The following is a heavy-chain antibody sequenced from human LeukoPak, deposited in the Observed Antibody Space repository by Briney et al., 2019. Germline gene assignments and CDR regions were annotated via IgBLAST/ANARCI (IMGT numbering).Heavy chain of an antibody. V-gene: IGHV4-38-2*01. D-gene: IGHD3-16*01. CDR3: ARRLGRPNTDIDY. CDR2: VYHSGST. J-gene: IGHJ4*02. Sequence: KPSETLSLTCAVSGYSISSGYYWGWTRQPPGKGLEWIGSVYHSGSTYYNPSLKSRVTISVDTSKNQFSLRLSSVTAADTAVYYCARRLGRPNTDIDYWGQGTLVTVSS. CDR1: GYSISSGYY.